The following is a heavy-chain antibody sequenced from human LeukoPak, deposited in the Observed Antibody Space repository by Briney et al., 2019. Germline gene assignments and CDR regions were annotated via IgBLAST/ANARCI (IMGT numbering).Heavy chain of an antibody. Sequence: SQTLSLTCTVSGGSISSGDYYWSWIRQPPGKGLEWIGYIYYSGSTYYNPSLKSRVTISVDTSKNQFSLKLSSVTAADTAVYYCAKPDNSGDYVQDFWYFDLWGRGTLVTVSS. J-gene: IGHJ2*01. D-gene: IGHD4-17*01. CDR3: AKPDNSGDYVQDFWYFDL. CDR2: IYYSGST. CDR1: GGSISSGDYY. V-gene: IGHV4-30-4*01.